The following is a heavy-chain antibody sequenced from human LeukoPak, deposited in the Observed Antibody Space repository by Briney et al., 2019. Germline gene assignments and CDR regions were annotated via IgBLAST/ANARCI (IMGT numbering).Heavy chain of an antibody. Sequence: GGTLRLSCAASGFTFSNYGMSWVRQAPGKGLERVANMKQDDSEKHYVDSVRGRFTISRDNAKNSLYLQMSSLRVDDTAVYYCASGGHIDYCGQGTLVTVSS. V-gene: IGHV3-7*01. CDR1: GFTFSNYG. J-gene: IGHJ4*02. CDR2: MKQDDSEK. CDR3: ASGGHIDY. D-gene: IGHD3-16*01.